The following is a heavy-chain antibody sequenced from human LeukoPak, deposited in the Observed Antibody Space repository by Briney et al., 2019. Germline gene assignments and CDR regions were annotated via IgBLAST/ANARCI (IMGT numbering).Heavy chain of an antibody. V-gene: IGHV1-69*13. CDR1: GGTFSSYA. CDR2: IIPIFGTA. CDR3: ARQQGIQYLNFDY. Sequence: VKVSCKASGGTFSSYAISWVRQAPGQGLEWMGGIIPIFGTANYAPKFQGRVTMTRDTSTSTVYMELSSLGSEDTAVYYCARQQGIQYLNFDYWGQGALITVSS. J-gene: IGHJ4*02. D-gene: IGHD5-24*01.